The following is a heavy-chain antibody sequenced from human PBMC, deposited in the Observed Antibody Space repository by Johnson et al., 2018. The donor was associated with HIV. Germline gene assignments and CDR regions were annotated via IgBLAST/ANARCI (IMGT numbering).Heavy chain of an antibody. Sequence: QVQLVESGGGVVQPGRSLRLSCAASGFTFSSYAMHWVRQAPGKGLEWVAVISYDGSNKCYADSVKGRFTISRDNSKNTLYLQMNSLRAEDTAVYYCAKGFFELDDAFDIWA. CDR1: GFTFSSYA. CDR2: ISYDGSNK. CDR3: AKGFFELDDAFDI. J-gene: IGHJ3*02. D-gene: IGHD3/OR15-3a*01. V-gene: IGHV3-30*04.